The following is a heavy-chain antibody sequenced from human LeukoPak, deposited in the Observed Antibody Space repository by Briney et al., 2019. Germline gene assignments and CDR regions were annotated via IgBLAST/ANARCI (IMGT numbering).Heavy chain of an antibody. Sequence: SETLSLTCTVSGYSINSGYYWVWIRRPPGKALEWIGSIYRTGSTNYNPSLKSRVTISVDTSKNQLSRKLSSVTAADTAVYYCARQASEYCSGGSCYSGGLDYWGQGTLVTVSS. CDR1: GYSINSGYY. J-gene: IGHJ4*02. CDR3: ARQASEYCSGGSCYSGGLDY. D-gene: IGHD2-15*01. V-gene: IGHV4-38-2*02. CDR2: IYRTGST.